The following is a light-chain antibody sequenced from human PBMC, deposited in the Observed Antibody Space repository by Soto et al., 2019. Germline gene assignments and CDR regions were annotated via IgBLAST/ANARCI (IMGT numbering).Light chain of an antibody. V-gene: IGLV1-44*01. Sequence: QSVLTHPPSASGTPGQGVTISCSGSSSNIGSNTVNWYQQLPGTAPKLLIYSNNQRPSGVPDRFSGSKSGTSASLAISGLQSEDEADYYCAAWDDSLNGHVVFGGGTKRTVL. CDR2: SNN. J-gene: IGLJ2*01. CDR3: AAWDDSLNGHVV. CDR1: SSNIGSNT.